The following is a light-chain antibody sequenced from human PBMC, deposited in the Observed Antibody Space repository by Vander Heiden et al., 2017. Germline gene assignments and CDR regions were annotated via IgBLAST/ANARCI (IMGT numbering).Light chain of an antibody. Sequence: QSVLTQPPSASGTPGHRVSISCSGRSTNIGSHTVNWYQQYPGAAPKLLIYRDHQRPSGVADRFSGSKSGTSASLAISGLQYEDEADYYCAVRDDNLRAVVFGGGTKLTVL. CDR1: STNIGSHT. V-gene: IGLV1-44*01. CDR2: RDH. CDR3: AVRDDNLRAVV. J-gene: IGLJ3*02.